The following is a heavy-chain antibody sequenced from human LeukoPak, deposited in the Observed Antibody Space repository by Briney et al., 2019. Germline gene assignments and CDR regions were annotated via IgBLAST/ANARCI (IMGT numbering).Heavy chain of an antibody. CDR2: IYYSGST. D-gene: IGHD1-26*01. Sequence: AETLSLTCTVSGGSISSYYWSWIRQPPGKGLEWIGYIYYSGSTNYNPSLKSRVTISVDTSKNQFSLKLSSVTAADTSVYYCARHESNFHWWSGSYSRAEYFQHWGQGTLVTVSS. CDR1: GGSISSYY. J-gene: IGHJ1*01. V-gene: IGHV4-59*08. CDR3: ARHESNFHWWSGSYSRAEYFQH.